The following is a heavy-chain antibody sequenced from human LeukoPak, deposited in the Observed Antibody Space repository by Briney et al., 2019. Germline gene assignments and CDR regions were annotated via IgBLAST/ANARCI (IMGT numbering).Heavy chain of an antibody. D-gene: IGHD1-1*01. CDR1: GYTFTSYA. CDR2: INANTGNP. CDR3: ARRVEGHAFDI. V-gene: IGHV7-4-1*02. J-gene: IGHJ3*02. Sequence: ASVKVSCKASGYTFTSYAMNWVRQAPGQGLEWMGWINANTGNPTHAQGFTGRFVFSLDTSVSTAYLQISSLKAEDTAVYYCARRVEGHAFDIWGQGTMVTVSS.